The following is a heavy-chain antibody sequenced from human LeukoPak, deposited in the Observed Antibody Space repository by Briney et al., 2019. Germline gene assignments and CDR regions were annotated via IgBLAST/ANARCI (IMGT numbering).Heavy chain of an antibody. CDR3: AKRGVVIRVILVGFHKAAYYFDS. D-gene: IGHD3-22*01. Sequence: GGYLRLSCAVSGITLSNYGMSWVRQAPGKGLEWVAGFSDSGGSTNYADSVKGRFTISRDNPKNTLYLQMNNLRAEDTAVYFCAKRGVVIRVILVGFHKAAYYFDSWGQGALVTVSS. V-gene: IGHV3-23*01. CDR1: GITLSNYG. CDR2: FSDSGGST. J-gene: IGHJ4*02.